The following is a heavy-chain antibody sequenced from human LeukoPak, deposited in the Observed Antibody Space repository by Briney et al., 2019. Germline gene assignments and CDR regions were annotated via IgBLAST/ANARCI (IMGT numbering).Heavy chain of an antibody. CDR1: GLAFSSYA. J-gene: IGHJ4*02. CDR2: ICVASIT. CDR3: ADYGVSGVRNNFY. V-gene: IGHV3-23*01. D-gene: IGHD3-3*01. Sequence: GGSLRLSCAASGLAFSSYAMNWLRQPPGKGVEWVSTICVASITFYTDSVKGRFTISRDNSRNTVYLQMTSLRADDTAVYYCADYGVSGVRNNFYWGQGTLVTVSS.